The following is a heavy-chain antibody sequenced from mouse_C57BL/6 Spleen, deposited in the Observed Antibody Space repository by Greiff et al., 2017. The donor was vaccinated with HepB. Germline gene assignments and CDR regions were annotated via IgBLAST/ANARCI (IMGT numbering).Heavy chain of an antibody. CDR2: IHPNSGST. CDR1: GYTFTSYW. V-gene: IGHV1-64*01. J-gene: IGHJ2*01. D-gene: IGHD1-1*01. CDR3: VDYYGSIGFDY. Sequence: QVQLKQSGAELVKPGASVKLSCKASGYTFTSYWMHWVKQRPGQGLEWIGMIHPNSGSTNYNEKFKSKATLTVDKSSSTAYMQLSSLTSEDSAVYCCVDYYGSIGFDYWGQGTTLTVAS.